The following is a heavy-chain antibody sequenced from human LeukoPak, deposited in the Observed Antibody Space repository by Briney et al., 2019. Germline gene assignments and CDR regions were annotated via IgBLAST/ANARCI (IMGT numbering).Heavy chain of an antibody. CDR1: GYSISSGYY. CDR3: ARTYYYGSGSYYEHRDAFDI. D-gene: IGHD3-10*01. CDR2: IYQSGST. Sequence: SETLPLTCTVSGYSISSGYYWGWIRQPPGKGLEWIGIIYQSGSTYYNPSLKSRVTISVDTSKNQFSLKLSSVTAADTALYYCARTYYYGSGSYYEHRDAFDIWGQGTMVTVSS. J-gene: IGHJ3*02. V-gene: IGHV4-38-2*02.